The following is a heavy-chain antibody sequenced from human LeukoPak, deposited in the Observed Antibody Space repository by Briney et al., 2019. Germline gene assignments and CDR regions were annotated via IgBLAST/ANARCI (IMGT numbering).Heavy chain of an antibody. CDR2: IIPMFGTV. J-gene: IGHJ6*03. CDR1: GDPLSSRG. D-gene: IGHD6-6*01. V-gene: IGHV1-69*13. Sequence: ASVKVSCKASGDPLSSRGFSWGRQAPGQGLEWMGGIIPMFGTVTYAQNFQGRVTITADESTGTAYMDLSSLRSEDTAVYYCARVVSIGQPPYFYYMDVWGKGTTVTVSS. CDR3: ARVVSIGQPPYFYYMDV.